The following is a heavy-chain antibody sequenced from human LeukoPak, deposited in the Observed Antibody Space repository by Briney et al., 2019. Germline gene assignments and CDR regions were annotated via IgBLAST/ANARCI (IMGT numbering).Heavy chain of an antibody. CDR2: TYYSGST. CDR1: GGSLSSYY. J-gene: IGHJ4*02. D-gene: IGHD4/OR15-4a*01. V-gene: IGHV4-59*01. CDR3: ARDPGAYFDY. Sequence: SQTLSLTCTVSGGSLSSYYWSWIRQPPGKELERIGYTYYSGSTNYAPSLKSRVTISVDTSKNQFSLKLSSVTAADAAVYYCARDPGAYFDYWGQGTLVTVSS.